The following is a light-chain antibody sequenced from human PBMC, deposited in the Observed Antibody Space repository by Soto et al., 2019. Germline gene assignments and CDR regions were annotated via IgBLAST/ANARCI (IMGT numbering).Light chain of an antibody. CDR1: SSDVGRYNY. Sequence: SVLAQPASVSGPPARSIPLSFTVTSSDVGRYNYVSWFQQHPGNVHKLIMYDVSNWPSGVYDRFSGSKSGNTASLTISGLHPEDEADYYCRSFTSSSNFFFGTGTKVTVL. J-gene: IGLJ1*01. CDR3: RSFTSSSNFF. CDR2: DVS. V-gene: IGLV2-14*03.